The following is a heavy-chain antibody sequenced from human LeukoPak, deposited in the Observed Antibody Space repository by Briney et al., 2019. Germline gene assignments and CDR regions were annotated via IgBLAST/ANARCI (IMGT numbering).Heavy chain of an antibody. CDR2: IYPGDSDT. CDR3: ARRGYYGSETYYRAYYFDY. Sequence: GESLKISCKGSGYRITSYWIGWVRQMPGKGLEWMGIIYPGDSDTRYSPSFQGQVTISADKSISAAYLQWSSLKASDTAMYYCARRGYYGSETYYRAYYFDYWGQGTLVTVSS. D-gene: IGHD3-10*01. V-gene: IGHV5-51*01. CDR1: GYRITSYW. J-gene: IGHJ4*02.